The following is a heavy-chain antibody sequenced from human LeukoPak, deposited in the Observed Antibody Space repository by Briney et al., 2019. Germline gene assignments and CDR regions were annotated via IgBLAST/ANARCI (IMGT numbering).Heavy chain of an antibody. J-gene: IGHJ4*02. CDR3: ASALGYSYGYLDY. CDR1: GFTFSSYS. D-gene: IGHD5-18*01. CDR2: ISSSSSYI. Sequence: GGSLRLSCAASGFTFSSYSMNWVRQAPGKGLEWVSSISSSSSYIYYADSVKGRFTISRDNAKNSLYLPMNSLRAEDTAVYYCASALGYSYGYLDYWGQGTLVTVSS. V-gene: IGHV3-21*01.